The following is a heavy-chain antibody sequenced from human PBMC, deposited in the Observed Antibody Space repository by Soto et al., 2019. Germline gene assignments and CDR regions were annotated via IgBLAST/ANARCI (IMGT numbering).Heavy chain of an antibody. CDR3: ARASGDSSGYSFHL. J-gene: IGHJ4*02. V-gene: IGHV4-30-4*01. CDR2: ISSSGRT. CDR1: GDSISSADYF. Sequence: SETLSLTCTVSGDSISSADYFWSWIRQPPGKGLEWIGYISSSGRTYYNPSLESRLVISLETSKNRFFLKLNSVTAADTAVFYCARASGDSSGYSFHLWGQGTQVTVSS. D-gene: IGHD3-22*01.